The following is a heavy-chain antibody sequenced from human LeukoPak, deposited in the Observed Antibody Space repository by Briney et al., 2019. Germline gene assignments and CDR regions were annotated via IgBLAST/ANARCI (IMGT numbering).Heavy chain of an antibody. V-gene: IGHV1-2*02. D-gene: IGHD6-19*01. CDR2: INPNSGGT. J-gene: IGHJ5*02. Sequence: ASVKVSRKASGYTFTGYYMHWVRQAPGQGLEWMGWINPNSGGTNYAQKFQGRVTMTRDTSISTAYMELSRLRADDTAVYYCARDAVWDSSGWLNWFDPWGQGTLVTVSS. CDR1: GYTFTGYY. CDR3: ARDAVWDSSGWLNWFDP.